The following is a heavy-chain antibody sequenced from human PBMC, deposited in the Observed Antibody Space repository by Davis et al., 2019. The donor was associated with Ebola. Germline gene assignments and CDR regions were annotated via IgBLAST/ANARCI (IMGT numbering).Heavy chain of an antibody. Sequence: MPSETLSLTCTVSGGSISSYSWNWIRQPPGKGLEWIGYIYYSGSTNYNPSLKSRVTISVDTSKNQFSLKLSSVTAADTAVYYCARLGSGSFRDWGQGTLVTVSS. D-gene: IGHD1-26*01. CDR1: GGSISSYS. CDR3: ARLGSGSFRD. V-gene: IGHV4-59*08. J-gene: IGHJ4*02. CDR2: IYYSGST.